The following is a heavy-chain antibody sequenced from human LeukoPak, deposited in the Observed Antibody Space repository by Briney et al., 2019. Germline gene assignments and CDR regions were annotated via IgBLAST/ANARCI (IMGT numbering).Heavy chain of an antibody. J-gene: IGHJ4*02. D-gene: IGHD1-7*01. CDR2: IYPGDSDT. CDR3: ARTNALIEGWNYEDY. V-gene: IGHV5-51*01. Sequence: GESLKISCKGSGYSFTSYWIGWVLPMPGKGLEWMGIIYPGDSDTRYSPSFQGQVTISADKSISTAYLQWSSLKASDTAMYYCARTNALIEGWNYEDYWGQGALVTVSS. CDR1: GYSFTSYW.